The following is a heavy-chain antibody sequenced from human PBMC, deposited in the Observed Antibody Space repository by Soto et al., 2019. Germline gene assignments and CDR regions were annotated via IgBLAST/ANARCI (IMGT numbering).Heavy chain of an antibody. CDR2: ISAYNGNT. Sequence: QVQLVQSGAEVKKPGASVKVSCKASGYTFTSYGISWVRQAPGQGLEWMGWISAYNGNTNYAQKLQGRVTMTTDTSPSTAYMELRSLRSDDTAVYYCARDQTENDYGDNGDAFDIWGQGTMVTVSS. V-gene: IGHV1-18*01. CDR1: GYTFTSYG. J-gene: IGHJ3*02. CDR3: ARDQTENDYGDNGDAFDI. D-gene: IGHD4-17*01.